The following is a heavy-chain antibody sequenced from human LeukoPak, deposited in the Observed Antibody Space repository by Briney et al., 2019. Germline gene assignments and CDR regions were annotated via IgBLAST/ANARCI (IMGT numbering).Heavy chain of an antibody. V-gene: IGHV3-23*01. CDR3: ANWVLYDAFDI. CDR2: ISGSGGST. D-gene: IGHD2-8*01. Sequence: PGGSLRLSCAASGFTFSSYAMSWVRQAQGRGLEWVSAISGSGGSTYYADSVRGRFTICRDNSKNTLYLQMNSLRAEDTAVYYCANWVLYDAFDIWGQGTMVTVSS. J-gene: IGHJ3*02. CDR1: GFTFSSYA.